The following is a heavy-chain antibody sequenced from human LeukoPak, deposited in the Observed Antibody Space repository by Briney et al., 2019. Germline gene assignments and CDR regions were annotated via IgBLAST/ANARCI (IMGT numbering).Heavy chain of an antibody. J-gene: IGHJ4*02. CDR3: ARHIFPDGSPFDS. D-gene: IGHD3-10*01. CDR2: ISYTGNT. Sequence: SSETLSLTCTVSGDSITNNHWSWIRQPPGKGLEWLGHISYTGNTNYNPSLKSRLTISVGTSKNHFSLTLTSVTAADTALYYCARHIFPDGSPFDSWGQGSLVTVSS. V-gene: IGHV4-59*08. CDR1: GDSITNNH.